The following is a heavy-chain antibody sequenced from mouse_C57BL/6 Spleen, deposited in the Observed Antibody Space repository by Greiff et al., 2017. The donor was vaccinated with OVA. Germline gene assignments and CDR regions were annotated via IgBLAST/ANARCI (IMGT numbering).Heavy chain of an antibody. CDR2: ISSGSSTI. J-gene: IGHJ3*01. D-gene: IGHD1-1*01. CDR1: GFTFSDYG. Sequence: EVKVVESGGGLVKPGGSLKLSCAASGFTFSDYGMHWVRQAPEKGLEWVAYISSGSSTIYYADTVKGRFTISRDNAKNTLFLQMTSLRSEDTAMYYCARAYGSTFAYWGQGTLVTVSA. CDR3: ARAYGSTFAY. V-gene: IGHV5-17*01.